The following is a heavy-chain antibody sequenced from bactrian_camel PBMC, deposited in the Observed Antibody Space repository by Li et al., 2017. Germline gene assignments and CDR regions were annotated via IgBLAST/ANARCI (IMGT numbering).Heavy chain of an antibody. D-gene: IGHD2*01. V-gene: IGHV3S1*01. J-gene: IGHJ4*01. CDR1: GFSFSSAW. CDR3: GSGLLQHHFY. Sequence: VQLVESGGGLVQPGGSLRISCAASGFSFSSAWMYWVRQAPGKGLEWVATISPRGNGTYYADSVKGRFTISRDNAKNSLLLQLNSLKTEDTAMYYCGSGLLQHHFYWGQGTQVTVS. CDR2: ISPRGNGT.